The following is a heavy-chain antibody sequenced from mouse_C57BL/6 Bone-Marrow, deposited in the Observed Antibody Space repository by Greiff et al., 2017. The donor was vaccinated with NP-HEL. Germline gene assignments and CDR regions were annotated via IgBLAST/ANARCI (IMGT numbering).Heavy chain of an antibody. J-gene: IGHJ1*01. CDR2: IWSGGST. CDR1: GFSLTSYG. D-gene: IGHD2-14*01. V-gene: IGHV2-4*01. Sequence: VQLQQSGPGLVQPSQSLSITCTASGFSLTSYGVHWVRQPPGKGLEWLGVIWSGGSTDYNAAFISRLSISKDNSKSQVFFKMNSLQADDTAIYYCAKIGTTEGYFDVWGAGTTGTVSS. CDR3: AKIGTTEGYFDV.